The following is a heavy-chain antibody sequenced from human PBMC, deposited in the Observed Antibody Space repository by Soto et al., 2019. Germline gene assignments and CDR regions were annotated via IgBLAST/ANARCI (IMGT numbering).Heavy chain of an antibody. CDR1: GFTFSSYG. J-gene: IGHJ2*01. D-gene: IGHD3-16*01. CDR3: ARDGWGSNWYFDL. V-gene: IGHV3-30*03. Sequence: GGSLRLSCAAPGFTFSSYGMHWVRQAPGKGLEWVAVISYDGKQTYYADSVKGRFTISKDKSKRTLFLQMNSLRVDDTAVYYCARDGWGSNWYFDLWGRGTLVTVSS. CDR2: ISYDGKQT.